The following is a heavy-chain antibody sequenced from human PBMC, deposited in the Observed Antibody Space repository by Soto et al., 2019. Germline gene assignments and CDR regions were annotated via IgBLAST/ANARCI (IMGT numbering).Heavy chain of an antibody. D-gene: IGHD3-22*01. V-gene: IGHV1-69*13. Sequence: ASVKVSCTASGGTFSSYAISWVRQAPGQGLEWMGGIIPIFGTANYAQKFQGRVTITADESTSTAYMELSSLRSEDTAVYYCARHVYDSSGRHIEYFQHWGQGTLVTVSS. CDR2: IIPIFGTA. CDR3: ARHVYDSSGRHIEYFQH. CDR1: GGTFSSYA. J-gene: IGHJ1*01.